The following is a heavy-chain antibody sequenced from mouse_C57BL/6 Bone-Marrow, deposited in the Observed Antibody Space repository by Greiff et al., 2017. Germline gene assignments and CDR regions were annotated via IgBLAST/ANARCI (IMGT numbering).Heavy chain of an antibody. CDR2: IYPGDGDT. CDR1: GYAFSSSW. Sequence: VQLQQSGPELVKPGASVKISCKASGYAFSSSWMNWVKQRPGKGLEWIGRIYPGDGDTNYNGKFKGKATLTADKSSSTAYMQLSSLTSEDSAVYFCADYGSSYGYFDFWGTGTTVTVSS. D-gene: IGHD1-1*01. J-gene: IGHJ1*03. CDR3: ADYGSSYGYFDF. V-gene: IGHV1-82*01.